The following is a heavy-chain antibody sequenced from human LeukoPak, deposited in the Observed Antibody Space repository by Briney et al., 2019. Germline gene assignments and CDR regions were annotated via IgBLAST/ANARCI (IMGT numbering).Heavy chain of an antibody. D-gene: IGHD5-24*01. V-gene: IGHV3-48*03. CDR2: IGGTGTTR. J-gene: IGHJ5*02. Sequence: PGGSLRLSCVASGFTLSDYEMNWVRQAPGKGLEWVSYIGGTGTTRYYADSVKGRFTISRDNAKNSLHLEMSSLRAEDTAVYYCARGGYTRLNAWGQGTLVIVSS. CDR3: ARGGYTRLNA. CDR1: GFTLSDYE.